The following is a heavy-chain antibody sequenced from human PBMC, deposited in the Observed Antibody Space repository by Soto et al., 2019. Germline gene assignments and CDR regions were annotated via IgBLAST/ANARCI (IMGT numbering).Heavy chain of an antibody. Sequence: GGSLILSCGASGFTFRASSMSWVRQAPGKGLEWISYISSGSRTIYYADSVKGRCTISRDNAKNSLYLHMYSLRDEDTAVYYCARDHGSGSFPSYLDFWGPGTLVTVSS. V-gene: IGHV3-48*02. J-gene: IGHJ4*02. CDR1: GFTFRASS. CDR3: ARDHGSGSFPSYLDF. D-gene: IGHD1-26*01. CDR2: ISSGSRTI.